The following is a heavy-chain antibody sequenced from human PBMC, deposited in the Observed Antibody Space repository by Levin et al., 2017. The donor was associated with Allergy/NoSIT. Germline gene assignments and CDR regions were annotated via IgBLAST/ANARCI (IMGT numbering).Heavy chain of an antibody. J-gene: IGHJ3*02. D-gene: IGHD6-19*01. V-gene: IGHV4-39*01. Sequence: ETLSLTCTVSGGSIGSSTYYWGWIRQPPGKGLEWIGSFYYSGSTYYNPSLKSRVTISVDTSENQFSLKVTSVTAADTAVYYCARGAVADTLDAFDIWGQGTLVTVSS. CDR1: GGSIGSSTYY. CDR2: FYYSGST. CDR3: ARGAVADTLDAFDI.